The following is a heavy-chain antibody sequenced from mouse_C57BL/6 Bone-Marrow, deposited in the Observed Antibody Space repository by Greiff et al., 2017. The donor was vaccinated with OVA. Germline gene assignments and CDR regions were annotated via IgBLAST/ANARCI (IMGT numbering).Heavy chain of an antibody. Sequence: EVKVVESGGGLVKPGGSLKLSCAASGFTFSSYAMSWVRQTPEKRLEWVATISDGGSYTYYPDNVKGRFTFSRDNAKNNPYLQMSHLMSEDTAMYYGAGEDYGSSPFAYWGQGTLVTVSA. D-gene: IGHD1-1*01. CDR2: ISDGGSYT. CDR1: GFTFSSYA. CDR3: AGEDYGSSPFAY. J-gene: IGHJ3*01. V-gene: IGHV5-4*01.